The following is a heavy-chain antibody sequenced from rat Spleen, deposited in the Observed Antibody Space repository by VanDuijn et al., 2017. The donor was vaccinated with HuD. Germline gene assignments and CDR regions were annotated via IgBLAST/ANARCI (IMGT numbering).Heavy chain of an antibody. D-gene: IGHD1-11*01. V-gene: IGHV3-1*01. J-gene: IGHJ2*01. Sequence: EVQLQESGPGLVKPSQSLSLTCSVTTYSINSIYWAWVRKFPGNKVEWMGYITYSGGTSYKPSLKSRISITRDTSKNQFFLQLKSLTTEDIATSYRAKYRKSIGLFDYWGQGLMVTVSS. CDR3: AKYRKSIGLFDY. CDR1: TYSINSIY. CDR2: ITYSGGT.